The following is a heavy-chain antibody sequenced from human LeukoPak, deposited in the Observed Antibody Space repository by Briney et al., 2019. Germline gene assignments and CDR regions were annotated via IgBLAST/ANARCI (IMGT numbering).Heavy chain of an antibody. D-gene: IGHD6-13*01. CDR3: AKGADQQEYSSSWCDFDY. J-gene: IGHJ4*02. CDR2: IRGSGGST. V-gene: IGHV3-23*01. Sequence: GGSLRLSCAASGFTFSSYAMSWVRQAPGKGLEWVSAIRGSGGSTYYADSVKGRFTISRDNSKNTLYLQMNSLRAEDTAVYYCAKGADQQEYSSSWCDFDYWGQGTLVTVSS. CDR1: GFTFSSYA.